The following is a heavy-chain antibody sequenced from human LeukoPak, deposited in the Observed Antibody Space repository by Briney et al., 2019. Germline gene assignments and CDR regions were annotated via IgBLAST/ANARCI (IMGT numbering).Heavy chain of an antibody. CDR1: GGSISSSSYY. V-gene: IGHV4-39*01. CDR3: ARRVGIGSSPGHWFDP. D-gene: IGHD6-13*01. Sequence: ETPSLTCTVSGGSISSSSYYWGWIRQPPGKGLEWIGSIYYSGSTYYNPSLKSRVTISVDTSKNQFSLKLSSVTAADTAVYYCARRVGIGSSPGHWFDPWGQGTLVADSS. CDR2: IYYSGST. J-gene: IGHJ5*02.